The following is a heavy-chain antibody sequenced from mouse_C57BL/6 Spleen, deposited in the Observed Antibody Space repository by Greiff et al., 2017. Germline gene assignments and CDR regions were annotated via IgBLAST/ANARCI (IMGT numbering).Heavy chain of an antibody. J-gene: IGHJ2*01. Sequence: VQLQQPGAELVRPGSSVKLSCKASGYTFTSYWMHWVKQRPIQGLEWIGNIDPSDSETHYNQKFKDKATLTVDKSSSTAYMQLSSLTSEDSAVYYCARGGDGKGDYFDYWGQGTTLTVSS. CDR3: ARGGDGKGDYFDY. CDR1: GYTFTSYW. D-gene: IGHD2-1*01. V-gene: IGHV1-52*01. CDR2: IDPSDSET.